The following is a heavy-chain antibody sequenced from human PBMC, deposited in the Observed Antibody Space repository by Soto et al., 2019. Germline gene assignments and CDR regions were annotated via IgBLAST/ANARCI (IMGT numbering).Heavy chain of an antibody. CDR1: GGSISSSSYY. CDR3: ARQYSSSSYYSYGMDV. D-gene: IGHD6-6*01. J-gene: IGHJ6*02. Sequence: QLLESGPGLVKPSETLSLTCTVSGGSISSSSYYWGWIRQPPGKGLEWIGSIYYSGSTYYNPSLKSRVTISVDTSNNQFSLKLSSVTAADTAVYYCARQYSSSSYYSYGMDVWGQGTTVTVSS. CDR2: IYYSGST. V-gene: IGHV4-39*01.